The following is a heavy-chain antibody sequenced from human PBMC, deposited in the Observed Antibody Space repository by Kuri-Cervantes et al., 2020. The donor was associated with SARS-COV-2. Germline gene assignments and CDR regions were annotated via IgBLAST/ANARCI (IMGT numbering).Heavy chain of an antibody. J-gene: IGHJ4*02. V-gene: IGHV3-49*04. CDR1: GFTFGDYA. D-gene: IGHD3-3*01. Sequence: GGSLRLSCTASGFTFGDYAMSWVRQAPGKGLEWVGFIRSKAYGGTTEYAASVKGRFTISRDDSKSIAYLQMNSLKTEDTAVYYCTRDDFWSGYYFDYWGQGTLATVSS. CDR2: IRSKAYGGTT. CDR3: TRDDFWSGYYFDY.